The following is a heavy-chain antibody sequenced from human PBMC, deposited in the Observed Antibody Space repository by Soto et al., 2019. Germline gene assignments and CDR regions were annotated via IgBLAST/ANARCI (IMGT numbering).Heavy chain of an antibody. CDR2: INYSGST. V-gene: IGHV4-39*01. D-gene: IGHD2-2*01. J-gene: IGHJ4*02. CDR1: GGSISSSSDY. Sequence: SETLSLTYTVSGGSISSSSDYWGWIRQPPGKGLEWIGSINYSGSTNHNPSLKSRVTISVDTSKNQFSLKLSSVTAADTAVFYCARVYGCSGSSRRYDFWSPGTLVTVSS. CDR3: ARVYGCSGSSRRYDF.